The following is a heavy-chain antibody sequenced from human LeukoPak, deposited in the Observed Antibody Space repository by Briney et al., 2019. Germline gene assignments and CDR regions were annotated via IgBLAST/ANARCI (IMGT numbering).Heavy chain of an antibody. D-gene: IGHD6-19*01. CDR3: ARHGLGQWLVRGVDY. J-gene: IGHJ4*02. CDR1: GYSFTSYW. V-gene: IGHV5-51*01. CDR2: IYPGDSDT. Sequence: GESLKISCKGSGYSFTSYWIGWVRQMPGKGLEWMGIIYPGDSDTRCSPSFQGQVTVSADKSISTAYLQWSSLKASDTAMYYCARHGLGQWLVRGVDYWGQGTLVTVSS.